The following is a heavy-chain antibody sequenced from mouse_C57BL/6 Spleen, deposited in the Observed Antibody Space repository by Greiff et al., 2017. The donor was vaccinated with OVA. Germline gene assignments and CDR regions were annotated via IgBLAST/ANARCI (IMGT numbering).Heavy chain of an antibody. CDR1: GYNFTSYW. CDR3: ARSFYYDYDWYFDV. CDR2: IDPSDSET. V-gene: IGHV1-52*01. D-gene: IGHD2-4*01. Sequence: QVQLQQPGAELVRPGSSVKLSCKASGYNFTSYWMHWVKQRPIQGLEWIGNIDPSDSETHYNQKFKDKATLTVDKSSSTAYMQLSSLTSEDSAVYYCARSFYYDYDWYFDVWGTGTTVTVSS. J-gene: IGHJ1*03.